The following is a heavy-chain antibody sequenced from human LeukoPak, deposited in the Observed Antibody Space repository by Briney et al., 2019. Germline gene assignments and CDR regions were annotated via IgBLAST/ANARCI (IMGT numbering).Heavy chain of an antibody. D-gene: IGHD5-12*01. V-gene: IGHV3-23*01. CDR2: ISGSGAST. CDR3: AKGSLYSAYLCDY. Sequence: PGGSLRLSCAASGFTFSSYAMSWVRQAPGKGLEWVSAISGSGASTFYADSVKGRFTISRDNSKNTLYLQMNSLRAEDTAVYYCAKGSLYSAYLCDYWGQGTLVTVSS. J-gene: IGHJ4*02. CDR1: GFTFSSYA.